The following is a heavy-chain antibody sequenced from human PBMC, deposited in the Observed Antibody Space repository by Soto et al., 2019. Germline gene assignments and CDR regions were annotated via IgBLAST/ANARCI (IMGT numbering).Heavy chain of an antibody. CDR3: AKGVITIFGVVIIYYYYGMDV. V-gene: IGHV3-23*01. CDR1: GFTFSSYA. J-gene: IGHJ6*02. CDR2: ISGSGGST. Sequence: EVQLLESGGGLVQPGGSLRLSCAASGFTFSSYAMSWVRQAPGKGLEWVSAISGSGGSTYYADSVKGRFTISRDNYRNTLYLQMNSLRAEDTAVYYCAKGVITIFGVVIIYYYYGMDVWGQGTTVTVSS. D-gene: IGHD3-3*01.